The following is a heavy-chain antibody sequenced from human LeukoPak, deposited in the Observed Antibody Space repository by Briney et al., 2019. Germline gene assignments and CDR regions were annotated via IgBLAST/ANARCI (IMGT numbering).Heavy chain of an antibody. CDR1: GFTFTSYG. J-gene: IGHJ6*03. V-gene: IGHV1-18*01. Sequence: ASVKVSCKASGFTFTSYGISWVRQAPGQGLEWMGWISPYRSNTNYAQKLQGRVTMTTDTSTSTAHMELRSLRSDDTAVYYCARDLKNGGDSDPYYYYYMDVWGKGTTVTVSS. CDR2: ISPYRSNT. CDR3: ARDLKNGGDSDPYYYYYMDV. D-gene: IGHD2-21*02.